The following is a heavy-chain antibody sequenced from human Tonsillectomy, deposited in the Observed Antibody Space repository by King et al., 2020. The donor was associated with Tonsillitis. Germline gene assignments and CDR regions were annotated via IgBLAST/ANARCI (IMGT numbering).Heavy chain of an antibody. J-gene: IGHJ4*02. CDR3: ARGYCGGGGCYSEEYFDY. D-gene: IGHD2-15*01. CDR2: IYNSGST. Sequence: VQLQESGPGLVKPSQTLSLTCTVSGGSVSSGGYFWSWIRQHPGKGLEWIGYIYNSGSTYYIPSLKSRLTISVDTSKNQFSLKLSSVTAADTAVYYCARGYCGGGGCYSEEYFDYWGQGTLVTVSS. CDR1: GGSVSSGGYF. V-gene: IGHV4-31*03.